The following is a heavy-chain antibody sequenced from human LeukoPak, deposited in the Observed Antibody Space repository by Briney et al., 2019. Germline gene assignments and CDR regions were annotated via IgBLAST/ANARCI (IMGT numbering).Heavy chain of an antibody. D-gene: IGHD4-17*01. CDR1: GGSISTYC. J-gene: IGHJ3*02. V-gene: IGHV4-59*08. CDR2: IYYSGST. CDR3: ARRFAVNPQYAFDI. Sequence: ASETLSLTCTVSGGSISTYCWTWLRQPPGKGLEWIGYIYYSGSTNYNPSLKSRVTMSLEPSKNQFSLKLTSVTAADTAVYYCARRFAVNPQYAFDIWGQGAMVTVSS.